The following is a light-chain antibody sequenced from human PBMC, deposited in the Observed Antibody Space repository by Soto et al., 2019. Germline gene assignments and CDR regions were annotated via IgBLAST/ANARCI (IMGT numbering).Light chain of an antibody. CDR3: MQALQTPPWT. V-gene: IGKV2-28*01. CDR1: QSLLHSNGYNY. CDR2: LGS. Sequence: DIVMTQSPLSLPFTPGEPASISCRSSQSLLHSNGYNYLDWYLQKPGQSPQLLIYLGSNRASGVPDRFSGSGSGTDFTLKIRRVEAEDVGVYYCMQALQTPPWTFGQGTRREN. J-gene: IGKJ5*01.